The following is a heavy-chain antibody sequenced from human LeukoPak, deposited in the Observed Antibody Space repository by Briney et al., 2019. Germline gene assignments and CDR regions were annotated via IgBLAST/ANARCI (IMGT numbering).Heavy chain of an antibody. D-gene: IGHD3-22*01. V-gene: IGHV3-15*01. CDR1: GFTFSNAW. J-gene: IGHJ4*02. CDR2: IKSKTDGGTT. Sequence: PGGSLRLSCAASGFTFSNAWMSWVRQAPGKGLEWVGRIKSKTDGGTTDYAAPVKGRFTISRDDSKNTLYLQMNSLKTEDTAVYYCTTGYYDSSGYYYDLYYFDYWGQETLVTVSS. CDR3: TTGYYDSSGYYYDLYYFDY.